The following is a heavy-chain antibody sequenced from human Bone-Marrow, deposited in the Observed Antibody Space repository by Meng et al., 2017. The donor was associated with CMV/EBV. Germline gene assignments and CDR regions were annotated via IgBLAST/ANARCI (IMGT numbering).Heavy chain of an antibody. Sequence: SETLSLTCTVSGGPVSSGSYYWSWIRQPPGKGLEWIGYIYYSGSTNYNPSLKSRVTISVDTSKNQFSLKLSSVTAADTAVYYCARGGDDDGDSNEDYGMDVWGQGTTVTVSS. V-gene: IGHV4-61*01. CDR2: IYYSGST. CDR1: GGPVSSGSYY. CDR3: ARGGDDDGDSNEDYGMDV. D-gene: IGHD1-1*01. J-gene: IGHJ6*02.